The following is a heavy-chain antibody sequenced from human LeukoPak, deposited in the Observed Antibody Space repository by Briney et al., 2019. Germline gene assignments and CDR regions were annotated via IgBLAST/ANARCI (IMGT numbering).Heavy chain of an antibody. V-gene: IGHV3-74*01. CDR1: GFSFSGHW. Sequence: GGSLRLSCTASGFSFSGHWMHWARQLPGKGLVWVSRISPTGSTTSYADSVKGRFTVSRDNSKNTLYLQMNSLRAEDTAVYYCAKDGAAQWLVGDFDYWGQGTLVTVSS. CDR3: AKDGAAQWLVGDFDY. J-gene: IGHJ4*02. CDR2: ISPTGSTT. D-gene: IGHD6-19*01.